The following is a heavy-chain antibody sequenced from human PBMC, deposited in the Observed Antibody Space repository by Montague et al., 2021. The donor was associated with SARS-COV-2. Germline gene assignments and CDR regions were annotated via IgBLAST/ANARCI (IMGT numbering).Heavy chain of an antibody. CDR1: GFTVSSNY. V-gene: IGHV3-66*04. D-gene: IGHD3-10*01. CDR2: IYSSGST. CDR3: ARQILTMVRGVPRNWFDP. J-gene: IGHJ5*02. Sequence: SLRLSCAAPGFTVSSNYMTWVRQAPGKGLEWVSLIYSSGSTFYADSVQGRFTISRDNSNNTLYLHMNSLRAEDTAVYYCARQILTMVRGVPRNWFDPWGQGTLVTVSS.